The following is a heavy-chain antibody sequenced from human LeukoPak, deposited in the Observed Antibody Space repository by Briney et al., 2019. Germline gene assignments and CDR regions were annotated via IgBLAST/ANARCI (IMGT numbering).Heavy chain of an antibody. CDR3: ARVDIAARVPDY. J-gene: IGHJ4*02. V-gene: IGHV1-2*02. D-gene: IGHD6-6*01. CDR2: INPNSGGT. Sequence: ASVKVSCKASGYTFTGYYMHWVRQAPGQGLEWMGWINPNSGGTNYAQKFQGRVTMTRDTSISTAYMELSRLRSEDTAVYYCARVDIAARVPDYWGQGTLVTVSS. CDR1: GYTFTGYY.